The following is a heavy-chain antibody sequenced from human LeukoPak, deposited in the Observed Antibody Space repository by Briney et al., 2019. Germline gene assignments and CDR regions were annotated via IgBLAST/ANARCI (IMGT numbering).Heavy chain of an antibody. Sequence: GGSLRLSCAASGFTFSTYWMHWVRQAPGKGLVWVSRINPDGTTTSYADSVKGRFTISRDNAKDTVYLQMNSLRAEDTAVYYCAKADGVVPAAIANYYYYMDVWGKGTTVTVSS. CDR1: GFTFSTYW. V-gene: IGHV3-74*01. D-gene: IGHD2-2*01. CDR2: INPDGTTT. CDR3: AKADGVVPAAIANYYYYMDV. J-gene: IGHJ6*03.